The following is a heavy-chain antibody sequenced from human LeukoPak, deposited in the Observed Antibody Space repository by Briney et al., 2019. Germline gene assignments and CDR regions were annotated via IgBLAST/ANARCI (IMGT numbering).Heavy chain of an antibody. Sequence: PGGTLRLSCAASGFTFSSYWMHWVRQAPGKGLVWVSRINSDGRSTSYADSVRGRFTISRDNAKNTLYLQMNSLRAEDTAVYYCAIFRTGARGPGYSSGWYFFDYWGQGTLVTVSS. CDR2: INSDGRST. J-gene: IGHJ4*02. D-gene: IGHD6-19*01. CDR3: AIFRTGARGPGYSSGWYFFDY. V-gene: IGHV3-74*01. CDR1: GFTFSSYW.